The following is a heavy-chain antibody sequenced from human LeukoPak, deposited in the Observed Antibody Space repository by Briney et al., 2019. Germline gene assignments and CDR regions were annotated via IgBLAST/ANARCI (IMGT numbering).Heavy chain of an antibody. CDR2: IYYSGST. V-gene: IGHV4-59*08. J-gene: IGHJ4*02. CDR3: ARLSSDFWSGYYTLDH. Sequence: PSETLSLTCTVSGGSINSYYWNWIRQPPGKGLEWIGYIYYSGSTNYNPSLKSRVTISVDTSKNQFSLKLSSVTAADTAVYYCARLSSDFWSGYYTLDHWGKGTLVTVSS. CDR1: GGSINSYY. D-gene: IGHD3-3*01.